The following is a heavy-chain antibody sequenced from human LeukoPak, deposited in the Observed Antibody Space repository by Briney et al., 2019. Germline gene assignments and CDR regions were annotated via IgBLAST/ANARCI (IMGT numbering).Heavy chain of an antibody. D-gene: IGHD6-19*01. Sequence: GGSLRLSCAASGFTVSSHSKSWVRQAPGKGLEWVSVIYSAGFTYYADSVKGRFAISRDNSKNTLYLQMNSLRAEDTALYHCARADSDGWSNYWGQGTLVTVSS. CDR1: GFTVSSHS. V-gene: IGHV3-53*01. CDR2: IYSAGFT. J-gene: IGHJ4*02. CDR3: ARADSDGWSNY.